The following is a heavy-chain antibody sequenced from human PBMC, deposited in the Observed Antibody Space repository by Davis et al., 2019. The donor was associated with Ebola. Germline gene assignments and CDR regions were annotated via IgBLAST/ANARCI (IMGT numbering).Heavy chain of an antibody. CDR1: GASISDSNYF. V-gene: IGHV4-39*02. D-gene: IGHD2-21*01. CDR3: AREETRGSIAGWFDP. CDR2: IFYSGTP. Sequence: SETLSLTCTVSGASISDSNYFWAWIRQLPGKGLEWIGSIFYSGTPYYNPFLKSRVTMSVDTSKNQFSVRLSSLTAADTALYYCAREETRGSIAGWFDPWGQGTLVTVSS. J-gene: IGHJ5*02.